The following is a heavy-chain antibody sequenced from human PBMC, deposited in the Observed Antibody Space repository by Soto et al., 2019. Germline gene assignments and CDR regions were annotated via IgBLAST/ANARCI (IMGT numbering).Heavy chain of an antibody. CDR1: GFTFSSYC. CDR2: IWYDGSNK. V-gene: IGHV3-33*01. D-gene: IGHD3-16*01. J-gene: IGHJ3*02. CDR3: ARVFGRNDAFDI. Sequence: GGSLRLSCAASGFTFSSYCMHLVRQAPGKGLECVSVIWYDGSNKYYADSVKGRFTISRDNSKNTLYLQMNSLRAEDTAVYYCARVFGRNDAFDIWGKGKMVTVSS.